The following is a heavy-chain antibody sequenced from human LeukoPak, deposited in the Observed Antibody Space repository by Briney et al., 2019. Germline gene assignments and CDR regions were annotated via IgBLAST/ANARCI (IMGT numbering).Heavy chain of an antibody. CDR3: ARDSSSSWYVNWFDP. CDR1: GYTFTSYD. Sequence: ASVKVSCKASGYTFTSYDINWVRQAIGQGLEWMGWMNPNSGNTGYAQKFQSRVTMTRNTSISTAYMELSSLRSEDTAVYYCARDSSSSWYVNWFDPWGQGTLVTVSS. CDR2: MNPNSGNT. D-gene: IGHD6-13*01. V-gene: IGHV1-8*01. J-gene: IGHJ5*02.